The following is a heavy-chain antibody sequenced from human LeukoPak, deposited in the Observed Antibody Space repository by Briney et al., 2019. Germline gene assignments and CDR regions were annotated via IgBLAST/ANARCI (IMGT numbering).Heavy chain of an antibody. CDR2: IYYSGST. D-gene: IGHD5-24*01. Sequence: SETLSLTCTVSGGSISSYYWSWIRQHPGKGLEWIGYIYYSGSTYYNPSLKSRVTISVDTSKNQFSLKLSSVTAADTAAYYCARDSRDGYNFDYWGQGTLVTVSS. V-gene: IGHV4-59*06. CDR3: ARDSRDGYNFDY. CDR1: GGSISSYY. J-gene: IGHJ4*02.